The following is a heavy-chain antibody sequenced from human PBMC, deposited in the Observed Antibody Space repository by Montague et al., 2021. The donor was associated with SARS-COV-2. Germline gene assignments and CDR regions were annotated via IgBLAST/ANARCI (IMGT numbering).Heavy chain of an antibody. CDR2: INHSGST. V-gene: IGHV4-34*01. D-gene: IGHD3-22*01. CDR1: GGSVSDYY. CDR3: ARGPRITMIVVVITDIWFDP. J-gene: IGHJ5*02. Sequence: SETLSLTCAVYGGSVSDYYWSWIRQPPGKGLEWIGEINHSGSTNYNPSLQSRVTTSVGTSKNQFSLKLTSVTAADTAVYYCARGPRITMIVVVITDIWFDPWGQGTLVTVSS.